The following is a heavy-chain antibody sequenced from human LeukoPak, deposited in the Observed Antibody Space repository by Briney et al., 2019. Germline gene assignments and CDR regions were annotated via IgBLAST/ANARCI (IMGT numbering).Heavy chain of an antibody. V-gene: IGHV1-69*13. CDR2: IVTIFGTA. Sequence: SVKLSCTSSGGTFSSCAISWVRLPPGQGIGWKGGIVTIFGTANYEQTFQGRGTITADESTSTAYMDLSSLRSEDTAVYYCARDSGLWRGYSYAIKAWYYYYGMDVWGKGTTVTVSS. CDR1: GGTFSSCA. D-gene: IGHD5-18*01. CDR3: ARDSGLWRGYSYAIKAWYYYYGMDV. J-gene: IGHJ6*04.